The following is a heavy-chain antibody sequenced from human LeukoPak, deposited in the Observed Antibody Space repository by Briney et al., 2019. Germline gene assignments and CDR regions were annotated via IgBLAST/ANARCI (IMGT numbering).Heavy chain of an antibody. J-gene: IGHJ4*02. CDR1: GFTFSSYA. V-gene: IGHV3-30-3*01. CDR2: ISYDGSNK. Sequence: GGPLRLSCAASGFTFSSYAMHWVRQAPGKGLEWVAVISYDGSNKYYADSVKGRFTISRDNAKNSLYLQMNSLRAEDTAVYYYARDRHDYTHYFDYWGQGTLVTVSS. CDR3: ARDRHDYTHYFDY. D-gene: IGHD4-11*01.